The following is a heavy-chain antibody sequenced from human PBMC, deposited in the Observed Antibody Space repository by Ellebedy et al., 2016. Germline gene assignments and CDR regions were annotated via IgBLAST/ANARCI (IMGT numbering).Heavy chain of an antibody. CDR3: RQGHYADY. CDR2: ISANGNKR. V-gene: IGHV3-23*01. D-gene: IGHD2-2*01. CDR1: GLAFSTFF. Sequence: GESLKISCAVSGLAFSTFFMSWVRQAPGKGLEWVATISANGNKRDLADSVQGRFTISRDNFRNTLLLQLNNLSGKDSDVYYCRQGHYADYWGQGTLVTVSS. J-gene: IGHJ4*02.